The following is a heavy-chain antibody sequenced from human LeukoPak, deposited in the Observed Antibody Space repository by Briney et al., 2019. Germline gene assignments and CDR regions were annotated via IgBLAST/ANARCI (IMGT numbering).Heavy chain of an antibody. CDR1: GGSISSGGYY. CDR3: ARGQDDYSSFYTWFDP. V-gene: IGHV4-31*03. Sequence: KPSETLSLTCTVSGGSISSGGYYWSWIRQHPGKGLEWIGYIYYSGNTYYSPSLKSRLTISIDTPKNQFSLKLSSVTAADTAVYYCARGQDDYSSFYTWFDPWGQGTLVTVSS. CDR2: IYYSGNT. D-gene: IGHD4-11*01. J-gene: IGHJ5*02.